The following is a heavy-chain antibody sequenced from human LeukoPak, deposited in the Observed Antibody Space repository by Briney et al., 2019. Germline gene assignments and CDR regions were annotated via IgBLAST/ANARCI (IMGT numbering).Heavy chain of an antibody. V-gene: IGHV3-21*04. CDR2: ISSSSSYI. J-gene: IGHJ5*02. CDR1: GFTFGNAW. Sequence: GGSLRLSCAASGFTFGNAWMSWVRQAPGKGLEWVSSISSSSSYIYYADSVKGRFTISRDNSKNTLYLQMNSLRAEDTAVYYCASRFDPWGQGTLVTVSS. CDR3: ASRFDP.